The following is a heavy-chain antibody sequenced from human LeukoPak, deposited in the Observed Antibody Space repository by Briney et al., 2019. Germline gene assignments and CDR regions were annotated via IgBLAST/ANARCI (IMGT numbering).Heavy chain of an antibody. CDR1: GGSLSRYY. Sequence: SDTLSLTCTVSGGSLSRYYWSWIRQPAGKGLEWIGRIYSSGSTNYNPSLKSRLTISVDTSKNQFSLKLTSVTAADTAVYYCARYEAVSGVFDYWGQGTLVTVSS. CDR3: ARYEAVSGVFDY. V-gene: IGHV4-4*07. D-gene: IGHD6-19*01. CDR2: IYSSGST. J-gene: IGHJ4*02.